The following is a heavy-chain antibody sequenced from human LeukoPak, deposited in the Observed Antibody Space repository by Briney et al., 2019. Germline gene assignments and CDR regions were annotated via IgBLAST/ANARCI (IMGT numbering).Heavy chain of an antibody. J-gene: IGHJ4*02. V-gene: IGHV3-74*01. D-gene: IGHD2-2*01. CDR2: INSDASDT. CDR3: ARICSSTDCLIPD. CDR1: GFTFSRHW. Sequence: GGSLRLSCAASGFTFSRHWMHWVRQAPGKGLVWISRINSDASDTNYADFVKGRFTISRDNAKDTVYLQINSLRDEDTAVYYCARICSSTDCLIPDWGQGTLVTVSS.